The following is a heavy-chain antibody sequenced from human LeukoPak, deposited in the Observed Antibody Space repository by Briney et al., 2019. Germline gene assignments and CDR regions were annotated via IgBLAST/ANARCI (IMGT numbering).Heavy chain of an antibody. D-gene: IGHD3-3*01. CDR3: ATARAYPGFFGFDY. Sequence: ASVKVSCKVSGYTLTELSMHWVRQAPGKGLEWMGGFDPEDGETIYAQKFQGRVTMTEDTSTDTAYVELSSLRSEDTAVYYCATARAYPGFFGFDYWGQGTLVTVSS. V-gene: IGHV1-24*01. CDR2: FDPEDGET. J-gene: IGHJ4*02. CDR1: GYTLTELS.